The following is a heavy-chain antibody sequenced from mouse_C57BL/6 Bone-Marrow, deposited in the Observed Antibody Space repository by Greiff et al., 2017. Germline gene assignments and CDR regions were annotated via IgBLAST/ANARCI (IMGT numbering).Heavy chain of an antibody. CDR1: GYTFTSYW. J-gene: IGHJ2*01. CDR2: IYPGNSDT. V-gene: IGHV1-5*01. CDR3: TRSCDGYLWFFDD. Sequence: VQLQQSGTVLARPGASVKMSCKTSGYTFTSYWMHWVKQRPGQGLEWIGAIYPGNSDTSYNQKFKGKAKLTAVTSASTAYMELSSLTNEDSAVYYCTRSCDGYLWFFDDWGQGTTLTVSS. D-gene: IGHD2-3*01.